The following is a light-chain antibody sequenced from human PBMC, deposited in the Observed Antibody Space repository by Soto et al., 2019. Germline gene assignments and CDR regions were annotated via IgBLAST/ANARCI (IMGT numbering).Light chain of an antibody. J-gene: IGKJ1*01. CDR1: QSVLYSSNNKNY. CDR2: WAS. CDR3: QQYYSSWT. Sequence: DIVMTQSPDSLAVSLGERATINCKSSQSVLYSSNNKNYLAWYQQKPGQPPNLLIYWASTRESGVPDRFSGSGSGTDFTLTISSLQAEDVAVYYCQQYYSSWTFGQGTKVELK. V-gene: IGKV4-1*01.